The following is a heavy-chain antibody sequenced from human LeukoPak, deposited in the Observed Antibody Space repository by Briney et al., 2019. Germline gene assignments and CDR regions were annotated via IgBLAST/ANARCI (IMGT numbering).Heavy chain of an antibody. CDR3: ARMAHLPHLHLYGSGSSNWFDP. D-gene: IGHD3-10*01. CDR2: ISYDGSNK. Sequence: GGSLRLSCAASGFTFSSYAMHWVRQAPGKGLEWVAVISYDGSNKYYADSVKGRFTISRDNSKNTLYLQMNSLRSEDTAVYYCARMAHLPHLHLYGSGSSNWFDPWGQGTLVTVSS. CDR1: GFTFSSYA. J-gene: IGHJ5*02. V-gene: IGHV3-30-3*01.